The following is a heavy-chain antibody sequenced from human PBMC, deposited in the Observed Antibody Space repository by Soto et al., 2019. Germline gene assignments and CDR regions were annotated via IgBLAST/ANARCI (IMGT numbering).Heavy chain of an antibody. Sequence: EVQLVESGGGLVQPGGSLRLSCAASGFTFSSYAMNWVRQAPGKGLEWVSYISSSGSTIYYADSVKGRFTISRDNAKNSLYLQMNSLRAEDTAVYYCARDPRRGGWFDPWGQGTLVTVSS. V-gene: IGHV3-48*03. D-gene: IGHD3-10*01. CDR2: ISSSGSTI. CDR3: ARDPRRGGWFDP. CDR1: GFTFSSYA. J-gene: IGHJ5*02.